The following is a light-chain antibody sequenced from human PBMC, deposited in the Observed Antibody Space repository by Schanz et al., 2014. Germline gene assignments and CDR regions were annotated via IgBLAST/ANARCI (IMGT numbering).Light chain of an antibody. CDR1: QSVASN. J-gene: IGKJ2*01. CDR2: GAS. CDR3: QQYESLPRT. Sequence: EIVMTQSPATLSVSPGERATLSCRASQSVASNLVWYQQKPGQAPRLLMYGASTRATGIPARFSGGGYGTDFTFTISSLQPEDIATYYCQQYESLPRTFGQGAKLEIK. V-gene: IGKV3-15*01.